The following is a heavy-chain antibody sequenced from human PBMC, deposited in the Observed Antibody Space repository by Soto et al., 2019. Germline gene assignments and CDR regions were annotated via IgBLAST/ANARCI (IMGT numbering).Heavy chain of an antibody. CDR3: ARGRLVPAVNFDY. CDR2: TYHSGTS. CDR1: GDSISSGGFS. J-gene: IGHJ4*02. Sequence: SSETLSLTCAVSGDSISSGGFSWSWIRQPPGKGLEWIGYTYHSGTSFYNPSLKSRVTISVDGSKNQFSLKVNSVTAADTAVYYCARGRLVPAVNFDYWGLGTLVTVSS. D-gene: IGHD2-2*01. V-gene: IGHV4-30-2*01.